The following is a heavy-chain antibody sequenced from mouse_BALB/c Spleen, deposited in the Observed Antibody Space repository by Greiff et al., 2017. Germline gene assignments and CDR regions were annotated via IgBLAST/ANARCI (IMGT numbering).Heavy chain of an antibody. CDR3: ANFITTEGWYFDV. Sequence: EVKLMESGPGLVKPSQSLSLTCSVTGYSITSGYYWNWIRQFPGNKLEWMGYISYDGSNNYNPSLKNRISITRDTSKNQFFLKLNSVTTEDTATYYCANFITTEGWYFDVWGAGTTVTVSS. V-gene: IGHV3-6*02. CDR1: GYSITSGYY. D-gene: IGHD1-1*01. J-gene: IGHJ1*01. CDR2: ISYDGSN.